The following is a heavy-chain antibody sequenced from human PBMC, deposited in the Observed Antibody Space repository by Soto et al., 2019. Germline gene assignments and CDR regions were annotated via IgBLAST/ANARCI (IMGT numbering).Heavy chain of an antibody. D-gene: IGHD7-27*01. CDR2: IWYDGSNK. Sequence: GESLKISCAASGFTFSSYGMHWVRQAPGKGLEWVAVIWYDGSNKYYADSVKGRFTISRDNSKNTLYLQMNSLRAEDTAVYYCARALVGLTGEAFDIWGQGTMVTVSS. CDR1: GFTFSSYG. V-gene: IGHV3-33*08. J-gene: IGHJ3*02. CDR3: ARALVGLTGEAFDI.